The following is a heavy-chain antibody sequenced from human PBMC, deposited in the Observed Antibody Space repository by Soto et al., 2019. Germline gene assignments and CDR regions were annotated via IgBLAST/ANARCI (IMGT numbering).Heavy chain of an antibody. CDR3: AKPPINGPYYYYLGMDV. J-gene: IGHJ6*02. CDR1: GFTFSTYA. Sequence: GGSLRLSCAASGFTFSTYALSWVRLVPGKGLEWVSSISTTGGSTYYADSVKGRFTISRDNSKNTLYLQMNSLRAEDTAVYYCAKPPINGPYYYYLGMDVWGQGATVTVSS. D-gene: IGHD2-8*01. V-gene: IGHV3-23*01. CDR2: ISTTGGST.